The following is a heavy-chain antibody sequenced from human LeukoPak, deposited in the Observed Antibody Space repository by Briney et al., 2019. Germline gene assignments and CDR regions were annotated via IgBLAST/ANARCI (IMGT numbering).Heavy chain of an antibody. CDR3: ARTPYTSGLLFYFDN. CDR2: INPGDGST. D-gene: IGHD5-18*01. V-gene: IGHV1-46*01. Sequence: ASVKVSCKTFGYTFTHYYIHWVRQAPGRGLEWMGRINPGDGSTVYAQKFLGRVTMARDTSTTTVHMELSSLGSDDTAIYFRARTPYTSGLLFYFDNWGQGTLVTVSS. J-gene: IGHJ4*02. CDR1: GYTFTHYY.